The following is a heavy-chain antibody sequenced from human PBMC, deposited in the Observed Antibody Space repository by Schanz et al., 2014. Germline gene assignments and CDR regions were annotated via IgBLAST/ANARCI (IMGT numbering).Heavy chain of an antibody. CDR1: GFTLSNSD. D-gene: IGHD5-12*01. CDR2: IGTAGDT. J-gene: IGHJ4*02. V-gene: IGHV3-13*04. Sequence: EVQLVESGGGLVQPGGSLRLSCAASGFTLSNSDMHWVRQATGAGLEWVSAIGTAGDTFYLDSVEGRFTISRDNSRNTLYLQMNSLRTEDTAVYYCASPSGYSDYGTYFDFWGQGTLVTVSS. CDR3: ASPSGYSDYGTYFDF.